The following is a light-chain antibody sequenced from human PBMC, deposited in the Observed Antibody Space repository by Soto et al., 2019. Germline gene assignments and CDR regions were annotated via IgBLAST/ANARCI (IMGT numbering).Light chain of an antibody. CDR2: VAS. J-gene: IGKJ2*01. Sequence: IQMTQSPSSLSASVGDSVTITCRASQSISSHLNWYQQKPGTAPKLLIYVASSLQSGVPSRFTGSGSGTDFTLSISNLQPEDCAIYYCQQSDSTPYTFGQGTKLEIK. V-gene: IGKV1-39*01. CDR3: QQSDSTPYT. CDR1: QSISSH.